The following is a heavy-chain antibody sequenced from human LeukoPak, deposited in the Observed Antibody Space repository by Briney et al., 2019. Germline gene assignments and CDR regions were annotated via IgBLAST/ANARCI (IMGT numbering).Heavy chain of an antibody. D-gene: IGHD6-19*01. CDR2: IGGSGVSK. CDR1: IFNFDNYA. Sequence: GGSLRLSCVVSIFNFDNYAMTWVRQAPGKGLEWVSAIGGSGVSKFYGDSVKGRFTISRDNSKNTLYLQMNSLRAEDTAVYYCAKEFRGGWPFDYWGQGTLVTVSS. CDR3: AKEFRGGWPFDY. J-gene: IGHJ4*02. V-gene: IGHV3-23*01.